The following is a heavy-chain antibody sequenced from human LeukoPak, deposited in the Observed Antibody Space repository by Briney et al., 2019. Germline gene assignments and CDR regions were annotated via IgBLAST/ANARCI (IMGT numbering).Heavy chain of an antibody. V-gene: IGHV1-69*13. Sequence: ASVKVSCKASGGTFSSYAISWVRQAPGQGLEWMGGIIPIFGTANYAQKFQGRVTITADESTSTAYMGLSSLRSEDTAVYYCAIHLKDDYYYGMDVWGQGTTVTVSS. J-gene: IGHJ6*02. CDR2: IIPIFGTA. CDR3: AIHLKDDYYYGMDV. D-gene: IGHD2-15*01. CDR1: GGTFSSYA.